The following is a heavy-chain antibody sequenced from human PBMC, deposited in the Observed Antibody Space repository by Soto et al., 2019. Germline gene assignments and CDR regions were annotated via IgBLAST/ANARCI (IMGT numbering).Heavy chain of an antibody. V-gene: IGHV1-2*02. CDR3: AGQWHLLNYFYGMDV. D-gene: IGHD1-26*01. CDR2: INPSSGGT. J-gene: IGHJ6*02. Sequence: ASVKVSCKASGYTFTDYYINWVRQAPGQGLEWMGWINPSSGGTNYAEKFQDRVTMTRDTSIGTAYMELNRLTSDDTAVYFCAGQWHLLNYFYGMDVWGQGTTVTVSS. CDR1: GYTFTDYY.